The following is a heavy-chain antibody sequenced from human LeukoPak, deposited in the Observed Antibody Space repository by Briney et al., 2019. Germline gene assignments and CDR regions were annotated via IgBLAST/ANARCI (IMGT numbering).Heavy chain of an antibody. V-gene: IGHV3-11*04. CDR1: GFTSSDYY. J-gene: IGHJ4*02. CDR3: ARDFRYSDYYDSSGYFDY. D-gene: IGHD3-22*01. Sequence: GGSLRLSCAASGFTSSDYYMSWIRQAPGKGLEWVSYISSSGSTIYYADSVKGRFTISRDNAKNSLYLQMNSLRAEDTAVYYCARDFRYSDYYDSSGYFDYWGQGTLVAVSS. CDR2: ISSSGSTI.